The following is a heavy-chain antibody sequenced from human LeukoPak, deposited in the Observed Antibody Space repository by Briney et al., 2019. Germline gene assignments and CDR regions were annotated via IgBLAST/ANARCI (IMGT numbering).Heavy chain of an antibody. J-gene: IGHJ4*02. CDR3: ARVFWGATNY. CDR1: GGSFSGYY. CDR2: INHSGST. V-gene: IGHV4-34*01. D-gene: IGHD1-26*01. Sequence: PSETLSLTCAVYGGSFSGYYWSWIRQPPGKGLEWIGEINHSGSTNYNPSLKSRVTISVDTSKNQFSLKLSSVTAADTAVYYCARVFWGATNYWGQGTLVTVSS.